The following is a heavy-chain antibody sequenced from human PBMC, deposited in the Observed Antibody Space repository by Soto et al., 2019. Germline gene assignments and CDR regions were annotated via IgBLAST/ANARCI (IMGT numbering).Heavy chain of an antibody. J-gene: IGHJ4*02. CDR3: ANSGREWGLLPSRGREFDY. V-gene: IGHV3-30*18. CDR2: ISSDGSNK. D-gene: IGHD1-26*01. CDR1: GFTFSAYA. Sequence: QVQLVESGGGVVPPGRSLRLSCAASGFTFSAYAIHWVRQAPGKGLEWVSVISSDGSNKYYADSVKGRFTISRDNPKNTLFLQMNSLRPEHPAVYYCANSGREWGLLPSRGREFDYWGPGTLVTVSS.